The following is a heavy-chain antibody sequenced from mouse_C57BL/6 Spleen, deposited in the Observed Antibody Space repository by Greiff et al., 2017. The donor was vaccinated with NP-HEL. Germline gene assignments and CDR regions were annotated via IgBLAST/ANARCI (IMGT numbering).Heavy chain of an antibody. CDR1: GYTFTSYW. CDR3: ARRDY. J-gene: IGHJ2*01. V-gene: IGHV1-7*01. CDR2: LNPSSGYT. Sequence: QVQLQQSGAELAKPGASVKLSCKASGYTFTSYWMHWVKQRPGQGLEWIGYLNPSSGYTKYNQKFKDKATLTADTSSSTAYMQLSSLTYEDSAVYYCARRDYWGKGTTLTVSS.